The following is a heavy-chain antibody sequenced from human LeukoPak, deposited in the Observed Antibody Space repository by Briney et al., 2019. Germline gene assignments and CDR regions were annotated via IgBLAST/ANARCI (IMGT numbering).Heavy chain of an antibody. CDR1: GFTFSSSP. Sequence: GGSLRLSCAASGFTFSSSPMGWVRQAPGKGLEWVSSIHAGGSDPFYGDSVQGRFTISRDNSKNTLSLQLNSLRVEDTAVYFCAKGGHHFNPSFYCGQGTLVTVSS. V-gene: IGHV3-23*01. CDR2: IHAGGSDP. CDR3: AKGGHHFNPSFY. J-gene: IGHJ4*02.